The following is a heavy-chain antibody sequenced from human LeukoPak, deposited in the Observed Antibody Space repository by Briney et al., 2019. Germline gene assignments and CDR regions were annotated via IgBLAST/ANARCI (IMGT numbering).Heavy chain of an antibody. J-gene: IGHJ4*02. V-gene: IGHV4-38-2*01. D-gene: IGHD2-2*02. CDR2: IYPRGST. CDR3: ARHLSAAIPDY. CDR1: GYSISSGYY. Sequence: PSETLSLTCAVSGYSISSGYYWGWIRQPPGKGLEWIGSIYPRGSTYYNPSLKSRVTISVDTSKNQFSLKLSSVTAADTAVYYCARHLSAAIPDYWSQGTLVTVSS.